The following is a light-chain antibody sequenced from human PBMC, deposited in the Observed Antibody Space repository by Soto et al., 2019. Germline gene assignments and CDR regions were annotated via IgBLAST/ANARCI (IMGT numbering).Light chain of an antibody. J-gene: IGLJ2*01. V-gene: IGLV1-44*01. CDR3: AAWDDSLKGPV. CDR1: SSNIGANT. CDR2: GSD. Sequence: QPVLTQPPSASGTPGQRVTFSCSGSSSNIGANTVNWYQQLPGTAPKLLIYGSDQRPSGVPDRFSGSKSGTSASLAISGLQSEDEADYYCAAWDDSLKGPVFGGGTQLTVL.